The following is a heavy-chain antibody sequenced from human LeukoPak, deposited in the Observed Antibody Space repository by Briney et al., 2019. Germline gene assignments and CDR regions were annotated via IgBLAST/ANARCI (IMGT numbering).Heavy chain of an antibody. J-gene: IGHJ4*02. CDR1: GFTVSSNY. V-gene: IGHV3-15*01. CDR2: VKTKTDGGTT. Sequence: GGSLRLSCAASGFTVSSNYMSWVRQAPGKGLEWVGHVKTKTDGGTTDYAAPVKGRFTISRDDSKNTLYLQMNSLKTEDTAVYYCTTGTWIQLWLADYWGQGTLVTVSS. D-gene: IGHD5-18*01. CDR3: TTGTWIQLWLADY.